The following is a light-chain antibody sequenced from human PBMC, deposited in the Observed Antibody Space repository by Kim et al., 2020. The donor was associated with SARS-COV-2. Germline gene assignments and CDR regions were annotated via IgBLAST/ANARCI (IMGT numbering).Light chain of an antibody. Sequence: PEQRVTISCSGSSSNIGSNYVYWYQQLPGTAPKLLIYSNNQRPSGVPDRFSGSKSGTSASLAISGLRSEDEADYYCAAWDDSLSVLFGGGTQLTVL. CDR2: SNN. V-gene: IGLV1-47*02. CDR3: AAWDDSLSVL. J-gene: IGLJ2*01. CDR1: SSNIGSNY.